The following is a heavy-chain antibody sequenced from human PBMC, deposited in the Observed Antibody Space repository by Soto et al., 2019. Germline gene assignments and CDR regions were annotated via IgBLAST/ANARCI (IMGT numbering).Heavy chain of an antibody. D-gene: IGHD1-26*01. CDR1: GGTFSSYA. V-gene: IGHV1-69*01. CDR2: IIPIFGTA. J-gene: IGHJ4*02. CDR3: AREGFVSVGATLWKKYYFDY. Sequence: QVQLVQSGAEVKKPGSSVKVSCKASGGTFSSYAISWVRQAPGQGLEWMGGIIPIFGTANYAQKFQGRVTITADESTSTAYMELSSLRSEDTAVYYCAREGFVSVGATLWKKYYFDYWGQGTLVTVSS.